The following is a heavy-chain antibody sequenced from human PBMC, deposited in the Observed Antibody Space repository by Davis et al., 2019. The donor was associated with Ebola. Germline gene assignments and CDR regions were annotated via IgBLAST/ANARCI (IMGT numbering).Heavy chain of an antibody. J-gene: IGHJ6*02. D-gene: IGHD2-15*01. CDR3: ARDLFGRSGGSCYPYYYYGMDV. CDR1: GYTFTGYY. Sequence: ASVKVSCKASGYTFTGYYMHWVRQAPGQGLEWMGWINPNTGGTNYAQKFQGWVTMTRDTSISTAYMELSRLRSDDTAVYYCARDLFGRSGGSCYPYYYYGMDVWGQGTTVTVSS. CDR2: INPNTGGT. V-gene: IGHV1-2*04.